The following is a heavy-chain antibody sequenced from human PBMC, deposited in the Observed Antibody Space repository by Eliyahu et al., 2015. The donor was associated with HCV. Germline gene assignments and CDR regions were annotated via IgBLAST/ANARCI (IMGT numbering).Heavy chain of an antibody. V-gene: IGHV3-7*01. J-gene: IGHJ4*02. D-gene: IGHD1-7*01. Sequence: EVELVESGGGLVQPGGSLRLSXAASGFTXSNXWXGWVRQAPGKGXEWVANIKADGSEKNYVASLKGRVTISRDNAENSLFLQMNSLRAEDTALYYCARARWNWDCDFDYWGQGTLVTVSS. CDR1: GFTXSNXW. CDR3: ARARWNWDCDFDY. CDR2: IKADGSEK.